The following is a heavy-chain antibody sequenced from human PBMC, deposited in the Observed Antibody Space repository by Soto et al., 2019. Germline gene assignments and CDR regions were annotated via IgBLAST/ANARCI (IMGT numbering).Heavy chain of an antibody. CDR2: ITSSSSSI. J-gene: IGHJ5*02. CDR1: GFTFSAFN. D-gene: IGHD4-17*01. Sequence: PGGALRLSCAASGFTFSAFNMTWVSHPLGKGLEWVSSITSSSSSIYYADSLKGRFTISRDNAKNSLYLQMNSLRAEDTAVYYCVSHYGDNGWFDPWGQGTLVTVSS. V-gene: IGHV3-21*06. CDR3: VSHYGDNGWFDP.